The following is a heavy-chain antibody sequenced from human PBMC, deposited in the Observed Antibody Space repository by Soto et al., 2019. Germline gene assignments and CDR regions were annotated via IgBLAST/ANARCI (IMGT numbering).Heavy chain of an antibody. J-gene: IGHJ6*02. CDR2: IYYSGST. CDR3: ARVCGGDCHYGMDV. Sequence: SETLSLTCTVSGGSISSGGYYWSWIRQHPGKGLEWIGHIYYSGSTYYNPSLKSRVTISVDTSKNQFSLKLISVTAADTAVYYCARVCGGDCHYGMDVWGQGTTVTVSS. D-gene: IGHD2-21*02. V-gene: IGHV4-31*03. CDR1: GGSISSGGYY.